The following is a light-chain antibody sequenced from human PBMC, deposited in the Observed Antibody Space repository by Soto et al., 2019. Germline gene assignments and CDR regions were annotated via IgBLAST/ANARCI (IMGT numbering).Light chain of an antibody. J-gene: IGKJ4*01. CDR3: QQGDNWPWT. CDR1: HSVSSY. Sequence: IALTQSPATLSLSPGERATLSCRASHSVSSYLAGYQQKPGRAPSLLIHDTSTRCTGIPARFSGSGSGTDFTLTISSLEPEDFAVYYCQQGDNWPWTFGGGTKVEIK. V-gene: IGKV3-11*01. CDR2: DTS.